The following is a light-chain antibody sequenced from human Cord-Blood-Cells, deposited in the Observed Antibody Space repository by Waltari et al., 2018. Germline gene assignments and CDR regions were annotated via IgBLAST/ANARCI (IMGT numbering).Light chain of an antibody. CDR2: KVS. Sequence: DVVMTQSPLSLPVTLGQPASISCRSRQSLVYSDGNTYLNWFQQRPGQSPRRLIYKVSNRDSGVPDRFGGSGSGTDFTLKISRVEAEDVGVYYCMQGTHWPWTFGQGTKVEIK. J-gene: IGKJ1*01. CDR1: QSLVYSDGNTY. CDR3: MQGTHWPWT. V-gene: IGKV2-30*01.